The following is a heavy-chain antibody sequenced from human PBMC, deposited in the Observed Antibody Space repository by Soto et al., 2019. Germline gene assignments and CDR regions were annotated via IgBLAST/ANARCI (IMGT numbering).Heavy chain of an antibody. V-gene: IGHV4-38-2*01. D-gene: IGHD6-19*01. Sequence: SETLSLTCAVSGYSISSGYYWGWIRQPPGKGLEWIGSIYHSGSTYYNPSLKSRVTISVDTSKNQFSLKLSSVTAADTAVYYCARVTFSEATNWFDPWGQGTLVTVSS. CDR2: IYHSGST. J-gene: IGHJ5*02. CDR3: ARVTFSEATNWFDP. CDR1: GYSISSGYY.